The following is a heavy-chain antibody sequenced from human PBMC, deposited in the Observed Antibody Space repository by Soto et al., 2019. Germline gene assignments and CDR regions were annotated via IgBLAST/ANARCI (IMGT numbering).Heavy chain of an antibody. V-gene: IGHV3-66*01. CDR3: ARAGAYSSANMDV. CDR1: GLNVSRNS. D-gene: IGHD6-25*01. J-gene: IGHJ6*03. CDR2: TYSGGSS. Sequence: EVQLVESGGGLVQPGGSLRVSCAASGLNVSRNSMNWVRQAPGRGLEWVSITYSGGSSYYADSVKGRLTISRDNSKNTLFLQMNSLRAEDTAVYYCARAGAYSSANMDVWGKGTTVTVSS.